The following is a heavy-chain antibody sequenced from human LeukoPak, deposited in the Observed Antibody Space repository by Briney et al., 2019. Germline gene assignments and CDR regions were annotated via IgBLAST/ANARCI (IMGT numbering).Heavy chain of an antibody. Sequence: KPSETLSLTCAVYGGSFSGYYWSWIRQPPGKGLEWIGEINHSGSTYYNPSLKSRVTISVDTSKNQFSLKLSSVTAADTAVYYCARDTVGATFPGAFDIWGQGTMVTVSS. CDR2: INHSGST. CDR1: GGSFSGYY. D-gene: IGHD1-26*01. J-gene: IGHJ3*02. V-gene: IGHV4-34*01. CDR3: ARDTVGATFPGAFDI.